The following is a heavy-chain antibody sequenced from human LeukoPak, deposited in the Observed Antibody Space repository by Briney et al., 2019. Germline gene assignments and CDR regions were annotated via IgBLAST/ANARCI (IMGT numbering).Heavy chain of an antibody. J-gene: IGHJ4*02. Sequence: GGSLRLSCAASGFTFSSYAMSWVRQAPGKGLEWVSAISGSGGSTYYADSVKGRFTISRDNSKNTLYLQMKSLRAEDTAVYYCAKTVYGDYVVVGMLDYWGQGTLVTVSS. D-gene: IGHD4-17*01. V-gene: IGHV3-23*01. CDR3: AKTVYGDYVVVGMLDY. CDR2: ISGSGGST. CDR1: GFTFSSYA.